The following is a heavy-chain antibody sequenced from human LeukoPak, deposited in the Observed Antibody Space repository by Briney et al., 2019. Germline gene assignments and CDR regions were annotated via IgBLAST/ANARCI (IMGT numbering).Heavy chain of an antibody. CDR1: GGTFSSYA. CDR2: IIPIFGTA. D-gene: IGHD5-24*01. Sequence: SVKVSFKASGGTFSSYAISWVRQAPGQGLEWMGGIIPIFGTANYAQKFQGRVTITADESTSTAYMELSSLRSEDTAVYYCATGLEGWYYYYMDVWGKGITVTVSS. CDR3: ATGLEGWYYYYMDV. J-gene: IGHJ6*03. V-gene: IGHV1-69*13.